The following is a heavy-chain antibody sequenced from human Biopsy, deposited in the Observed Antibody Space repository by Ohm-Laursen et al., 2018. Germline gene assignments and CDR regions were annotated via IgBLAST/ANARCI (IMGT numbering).Heavy chain of an antibody. V-gene: IGHV4-31*03. CDR1: GVSINGGRYY. Sequence: TLSLTCIVSGVSINGGRYYWNWIRHHPGKGLEWIGNIFYSANIYYNPSLKSRVTISVDTSKNQFSLKLSSVTAADTAVYYCARLGSGDYFPTFFDFWGQGALVTVSS. J-gene: IGHJ4*02. D-gene: IGHD5-12*01. CDR3: ARLGSGDYFPTFFDF. CDR2: IFYSANI.